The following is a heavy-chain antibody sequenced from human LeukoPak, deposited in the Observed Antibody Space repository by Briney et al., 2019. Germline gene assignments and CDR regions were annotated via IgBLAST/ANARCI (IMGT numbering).Heavy chain of an antibody. Sequence: SETLSLTCAVYGGSFSGYYWSWIRQPPGKGLEWIGEINHSGSTNYNPSLKSRVTISVDTSKNQFSLKLSSVTAADTAVYYCASLTAAGNNWFDPWGQGTLVTVSS. CDR1: GGSFSGYY. J-gene: IGHJ5*02. V-gene: IGHV4-34*01. CDR3: ASLTAAGNNWFDP. CDR2: INHSGST. D-gene: IGHD6-13*01.